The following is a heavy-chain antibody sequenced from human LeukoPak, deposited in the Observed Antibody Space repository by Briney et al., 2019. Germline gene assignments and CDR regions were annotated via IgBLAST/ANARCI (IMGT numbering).Heavy chain of an antibody. CDR1: GFTFSSYA. V-gene: IGHV3-23*01. CDR3: AKGPSGRYYDSSGYLDY. CDR2: ISGSGGST. J-gene: IGHJ4*02. Sequence: GGSLRLSCAASGFTFSSYAMSWVRQAPGKGLEWVSAISGSGGSTYYADSVKGRFTISRDNSKNTLYLQMNSLRAEDTAVYYCAKGPSGRYYDSSGYLDYWGQGTLVTVSS. D-gene: IGHD3-22*01.